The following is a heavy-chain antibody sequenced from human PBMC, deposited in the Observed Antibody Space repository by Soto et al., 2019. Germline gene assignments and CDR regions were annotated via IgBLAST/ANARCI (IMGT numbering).Heavy chain of an antibody. Sequence: EVQLVETGGGLIQPGGSLRLSCAASGFTVSSNYMSWVRQAPGKGLEWVSVIYSGGSTYYADSVKGRFTISRDNSKNTRYLQMNSLRAEDRAVYYCARALATYYYDSSGYYSPGAFDIWGQGTMVTVSS. CDR1: GFTVSSNY. CDR2: IYSGGST. D-gene: IGHD3-22*01. J-gene: IGHJ3*02. V-gene: IGHV3-53*02. CDR3: ARALATYYYDSSGYYSPGAFDI.